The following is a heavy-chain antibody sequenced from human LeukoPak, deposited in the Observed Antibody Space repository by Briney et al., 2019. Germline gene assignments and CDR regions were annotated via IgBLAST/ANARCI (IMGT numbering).Heavy chain of an antibody. CDR2: IYYSGST. J-gene: IGHJ3*02. CDR1: GGSISSGGYY. CDR3: ARQSIDLDDYGDYATEDDAFDI. D-gene: IGHD4-17*01. V-gene: IGHV4-31*03. Sequence: SETLSLTCTVSGGSISSGGYYWSWIRQHPGKGLEWIGYIYYSGSTYYNPSLKSRVTISVDTSKNQFSLKLSSVTAADTAVYYCARQSIDLDDYGDYATEDDAFDIWGQGTMVTVSS.